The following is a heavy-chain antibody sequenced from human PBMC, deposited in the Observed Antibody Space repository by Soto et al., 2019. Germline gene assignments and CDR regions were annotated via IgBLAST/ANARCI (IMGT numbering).Heavy chain of an antibody. CDR1: GFKFSNYA. Sequence: GGSLRLSCAASGFKFSNYAMSWVRQAPGKGLEWVSLMSATGGGTYYADSVKGRFTISRDNSHNTLYLNVHSLTAEDTAVYYCAKDRRAGGNSAFYFDFWGQGTPVNVSS. CDR2: MSATGGGT. D-gene: IGHD3-16*01. J-gene: IGHJ4*02. V-gene: IGHV3-23*01. CDR3: AKDRRAGGNSAFYFDF.